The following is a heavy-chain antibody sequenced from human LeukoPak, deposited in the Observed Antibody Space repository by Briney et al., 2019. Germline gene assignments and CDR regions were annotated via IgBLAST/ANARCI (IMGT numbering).Heavy chain of an antibody. V-gene: IGHV3-21*01. D-gene: IGHD6-19*01. CDR1: GFTFSSYS. CDR3: ARDNGWGRYYFDS. Sequence: KPGGSLRLSCAASGFTFSSYSMNWVRQAPGKGLEWVSFISSSSRYIYYADSVKGQFTISRDNAKNSLYLQMNSLRVEDTAVYYCARDNGWGRYYFDSWGQGTLATVSS. J-gene: IGHJ4*02. CDR2: ISSSSRYI.